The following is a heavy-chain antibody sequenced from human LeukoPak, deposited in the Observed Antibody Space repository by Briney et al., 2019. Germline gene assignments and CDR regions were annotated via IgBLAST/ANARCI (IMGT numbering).Heavy chain of an antibody. D-gene: IGHD3-3*01. V-gene: IGHV4-61*02. CDR1: GGSISSGSYY. J-gene: IGHJ6*03. CDR2: IYTSGST. Sequence: SETLSLTCTVSGGSISSGSYYWSWIRQPAGKGLEWIGRIYTSGSTNYNPSLKSRVTISVDTSKNQFSLKLSSVTAADTAVYYCARDKSQYYDFWSGPRLGYMDVWGKGTTVTVSS. CDR3: ARDKSQYYDFWSGPRLGYMDV.